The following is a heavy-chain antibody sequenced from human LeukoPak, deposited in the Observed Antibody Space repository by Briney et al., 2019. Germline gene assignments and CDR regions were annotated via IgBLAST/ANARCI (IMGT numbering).Heavy chain of an antibody. Sequence: SVKVSCKASGGTFSSYAISWVRQAPGQGLEWMGGIIPIFGTANYAQKFQGRVTITADKSTSTAYMELNSLTSEDTAVYYCATHSPEWRYSGYYNYYYIDVWGKGTTVIVSS. J-gene: IGHJ6*03. V-gene: IGHV1-69*06. CDR3: ATHSPEWRYSGYYNYYYIDV. D-gene: IGHD5-12*01. CDR2: IIPIFGTA. CDR1: GGTFSSYA.